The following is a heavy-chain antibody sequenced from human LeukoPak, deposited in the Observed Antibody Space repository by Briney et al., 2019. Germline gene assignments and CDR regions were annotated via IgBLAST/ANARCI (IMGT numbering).Heavy chain of an antibody. CDR1: GFTLSSYC. D-gene: IGHD4-11*01. J-gene: IGHJ5*02. CDR2: ISGSGGGGIT. CDR3: ATGRFSNVDP. V-gene: IGHV3-23*01. Sequence: PGGSLRLSCPASGFTLSSYCMSCVRQAPGKGLEWVSAISGSGGGGITNYADSVRGRFTISRDNSKNTLYLQMNGLRAEDTALYCGATGRFSNVDPWGQGTLVTVSS.